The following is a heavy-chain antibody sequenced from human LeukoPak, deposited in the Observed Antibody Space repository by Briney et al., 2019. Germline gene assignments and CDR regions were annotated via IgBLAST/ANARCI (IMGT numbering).Heavy chain of an antibody. CDR1: GYAFTGYY. V-gene: IGHV1-2*02. CDR3: AIDPTDRDAFDI. Sequence: GASVKVSCKASGYAFTGYYMHWVRQAPGQGLEWMGWINPSSGGTNYAQKFQGRVTMTRDTSISTAYMELSRLRSDDTAVYYCAIDPTDRDAFDIWGQGTMVTVSS. J-gene: IGHJ3*02. CDR2: INPSSGGT.